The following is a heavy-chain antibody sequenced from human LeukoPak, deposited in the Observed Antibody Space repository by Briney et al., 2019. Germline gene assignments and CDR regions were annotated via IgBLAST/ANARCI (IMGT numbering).Heavy chain of an antibody. Sequence: SVKVSCKASGGTFSSYAISWVRQAPGQGLEWMGGIIPIFGTANYAQKFQGRVTITTDESTSTAYMELSSLRSEDTAVYYCASPPGGYYDSSGYPQTDAFDIWGQGTMVTVSS. CDR1: GGTFSSYA. D-gene: IGHD3-22*01. V-gene: IGHV1-69*05. J-gene: IGHJ3*02. CDR3: ASPPGGYYDSSGYPQTDAFDI. CDR2: IIPIFGTA.